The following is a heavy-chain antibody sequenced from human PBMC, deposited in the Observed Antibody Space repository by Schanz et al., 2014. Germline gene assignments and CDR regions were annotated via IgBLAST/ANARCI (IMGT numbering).Heavy chain of an antibody. D-gene: IGHD4-17*01. Sequence: QVQLQESGPGLVKPSQTLSLTCTVSGDSISSGGYYWSWIRRHPGKGLEWIGFISYSGSTYYNPSLKSRVTISVDTSKNQFSLNLSSATAADTAVYYCARDRGHGDLPGDIWGQGTMVTVSS. CDR1: GDSISSGGYY. CDR2: ISYSGST. V-gene: IGHV4-31*03. CDR3: ARDRGHGDLPGDI. J-gene: IGHJ3*02.